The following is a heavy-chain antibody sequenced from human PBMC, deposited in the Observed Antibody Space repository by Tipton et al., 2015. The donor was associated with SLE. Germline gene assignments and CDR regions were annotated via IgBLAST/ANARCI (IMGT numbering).Heavy chain of an antibody. CDR1: GFTVSSNY. CDR3: ARIEGSSPAGYYYMGV. J-gene: IGHJ6*03. CDR2: IYSGGST. D-gene: IGHD6-6*01. V-gene: IGHV3-53*05. Sequence: SLRLSCAASGFTVSSNYMSWVRQAPGKGLEWVSVIYSGGSTYYADSVKGRFTISRDNSKNTLYLQMNSLRAEDTAVYYCARIEGSSPAGYYYMGVWGKGTTVTVSS.